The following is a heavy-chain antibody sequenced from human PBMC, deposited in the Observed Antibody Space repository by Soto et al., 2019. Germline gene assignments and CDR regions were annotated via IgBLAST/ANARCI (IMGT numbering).Heavy chain of an antibody. CDR2: ISYDGNNK. CDR3: ARVSSISRRGGIRGTIDY. Sequence: QVQLVESGGGVVQPGRSLRLSCAASGFTFSSYAMHWVRQAPGKGLEWVAVISYDGNNKYYADSVKGRFTISRDNSKNTRYLQMNSLRAEDTAVYYCARVSSISRRGGIRGTIDYWGQGTLVTVSS. D-gene: IGHD2-15*01. J-gene: IGHJ4*02. CDR1: GFTFSSYA. V-gene: IGHV3-30-3*01.